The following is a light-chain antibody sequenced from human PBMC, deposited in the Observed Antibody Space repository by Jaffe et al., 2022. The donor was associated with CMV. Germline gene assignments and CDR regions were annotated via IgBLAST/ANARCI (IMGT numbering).Light chain of an antibody. Sequence: DIQMTQSPSSLSASVGDRATITCRASQGIGNYLAWYQQKPGKVPKLLIYAASTLQSEVPSRFSGSGSGTDFTLTISSLQPEDVATYYCQKYNSAPWTFGQGTKVEIK. CDR1: QGIGNY. CDR2: AAS. CDR3: QKYNSAPWT. J-gene: IGKJ1*01. V-gene: IGKV1-27*01.